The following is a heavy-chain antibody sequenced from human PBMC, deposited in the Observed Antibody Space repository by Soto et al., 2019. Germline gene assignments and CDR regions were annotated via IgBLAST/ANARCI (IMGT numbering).Heavy chain of an antibody. J-gene: IGHJ4*02. D-gene: IGHD3-22*01. CDR3: ERHSIWLLLSDY. CDR2: IYYSGST. V-gene: IGHV4-31*03. CDR1: GGSISSGGYY. Sequence: PSETLSLTCTVSGGSISSGGYYWSWIRQHPGKGLEWTGYIYYSGSTYYNPSLKSRVTISVDTSKNQFSLKLDSVTAADTAVYFCERHSIWLLLSDYWGQGSLVTVSS.